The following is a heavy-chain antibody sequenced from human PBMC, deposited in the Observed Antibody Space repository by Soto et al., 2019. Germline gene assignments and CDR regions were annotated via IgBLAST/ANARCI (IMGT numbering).Heavy chain of an antibody. J-gene: IGHJ4*02. CDR2: IIPIFGTA. CDR3: ARDGQGAAMGPFDY. D-gene: IGHD5-18*01. Sequence: QVQLVQSGAEVKKPGSSVKVYCKASGGTFSSYAISWVRQAPGQGLEWMGGIIPIFGTANYAQQFQGRVTITADESTRTAYMELSSLRAEDTAVYYCARDGQGAAMGPFDYWGQGTLVTVSS. CDR1: GGTFSSYA. V-gene: IGHV1-69*01.